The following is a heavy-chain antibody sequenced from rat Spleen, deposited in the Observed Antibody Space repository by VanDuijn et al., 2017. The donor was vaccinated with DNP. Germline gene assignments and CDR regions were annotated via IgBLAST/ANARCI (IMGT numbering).Heavy chain of an antibody. V-gene: IGHV4-2*01. CDR2: INKDSSTI. D-gene: IGHD1-11*01. CDR3: ARWRIGPHYFDY. J-gene: IGHJ2*01. Sequence: EVKLVESGGGLVQPGRSLKLSCAASGFNFNDYWMGWVRQAPGKGLEWIGDINKDSSTINYSPSLKDKFTLSRDNAQNTLYLQMSKVGSEDTATYYCARWRIGPHYFDYWGQGVMATVSS. CDR1: GFNFNDYW.